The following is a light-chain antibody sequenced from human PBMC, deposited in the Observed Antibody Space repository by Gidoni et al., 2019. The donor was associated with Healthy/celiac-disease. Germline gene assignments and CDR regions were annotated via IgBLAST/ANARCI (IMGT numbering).Light chain of an antibody. CDR1: SSAVVGYNY. V-gene: IGLV2-8*01. J-gene: IGLJ1*01. CDR2: EVS. Sequence: QSALTQPPSASGSPGQSVPISCTGTSSAVVGYNYVSCYQQHPRKAPKLMIYEVSKRPSGVPDRFSGSKSGNTASLTVSGLQAEDEADYYCSSYAGSNNFVFGTGTKVTVL. CDR3: SSYAGSNNFV.